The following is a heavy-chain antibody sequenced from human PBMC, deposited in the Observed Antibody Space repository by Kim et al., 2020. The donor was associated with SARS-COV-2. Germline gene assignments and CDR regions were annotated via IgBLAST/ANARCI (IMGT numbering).Heavy chain of an antibody. CDR1: GYSFTSYW. D-gene: IGHD6-6*01. J-gene: IGHJ6*02. V-gene: IGHV5-51*01. CDR3: ARVMQLGRTAYYYYGMDV. Sequence: GESLKISCKGSGYSFTSYWNGWVRQMPGKGLEWMGIIYPGDSDTRYSPSFQGQVTISADKSISTAYLQWSSLKASDTAMYYCARVMQLGRTAYYYYGMDVWGQGTTVTLSS. CDR2: IYPGDSDT.